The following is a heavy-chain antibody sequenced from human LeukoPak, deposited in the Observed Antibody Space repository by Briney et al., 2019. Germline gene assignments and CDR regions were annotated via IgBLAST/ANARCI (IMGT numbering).Heavy chain of an antibody. D-gene: IGHD3/OR15-3a*01. J-gene: IGHJ4*02. CDR2: ISGGGGST. V-gene: IGHV3-23*01. CDR1: GFTFSSYA. Sequence: GGSLRLSCAASGFTFSSYAMTWIRQAPGKGLEWVSAISGGGGSTFYAGSVKGRFTISRDNSKNILYLQMNSLRAEDTAVYYCAKEIGRLGVPLYDYWGRGTLVTVSS. CDR3: AKEIGRLGVPLYDY.